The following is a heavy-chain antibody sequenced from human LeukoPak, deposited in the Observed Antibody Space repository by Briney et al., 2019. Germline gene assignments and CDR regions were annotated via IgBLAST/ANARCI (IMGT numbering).Heavy chain of an antibody. CDR3: ARDSSSWYGSYYYYGMDV. Sequence: SVKVSCKASGGTFSSYAISWVRRAPGQGLEWVGGIIPIFGTGNYAQKFQGRVTITADESTSTAYMELSSLRSEDTAVYYCARDSSSWYGSYYYYGMDVWGQGTTVTVSS. V-gene: IGHV1-69*13. D-gene: IGHD6-13*01. CDR2: IIPIFGTG. CDR1: GGTFSSYA. J-gene: IGHJ6*02.